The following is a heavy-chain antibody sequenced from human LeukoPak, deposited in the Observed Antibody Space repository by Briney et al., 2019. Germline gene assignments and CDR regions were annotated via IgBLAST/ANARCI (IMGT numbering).Heavy chain of an antibody. V-gene: IGHV4-39*01. J-gene: IGHJ4*02. D-gene: IGHD6-19*01. CDR1: GCSISSSSYY. CDR3: ARHRIRGSSGWYRVRYYFDY. Sequence: SETLSLTCTVSGCSISSSSYYWGWIRQPPGKGLEWIGSIYYSGSTYYNPSLKSRVTISVDTSKNQFSLKLSSVTAADTAVYYCARHRIRGSSGWYRVRYYFDYWGQGTLVTVSS. CDR2: IYYSGST.